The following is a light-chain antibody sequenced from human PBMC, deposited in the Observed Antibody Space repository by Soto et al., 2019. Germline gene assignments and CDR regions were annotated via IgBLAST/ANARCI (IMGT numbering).Light chain of an antibody. CDR3: QQSNSSPHT. CDR2: AAS. V-gene: IGKV1-39*01. Sequence: IQITQAPSALSASVGDRFTITCRASQSITNYLNWYQHKPGQAPNFLIYAASTLQAGVPSRFRGSGSGTDFTLTISSLQPEDFATYFCQQSNSSPHTFGGGTKVDIK. J-gene: IGKJ4*01. CDR1: QSITNY.